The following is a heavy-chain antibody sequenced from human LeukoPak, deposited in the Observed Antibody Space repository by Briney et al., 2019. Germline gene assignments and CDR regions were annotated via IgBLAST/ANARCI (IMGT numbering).Heavy chain of an antibody. J-gene: IGHJ5*02. V-gene: IGHV4-39*01. CDR2: IYYSGST. Sequence: PSETLSLTCTVSGGSISSSSYYWGWIRQPPGKGLEWIGSIYYSGSTYYNPSLKSRVTISVDTSKNQFSLKLSSVTAADTAVYYCARPIVGATNWFDPWGQGTLVTVSS. D-gene: IGHD1-26*01. CDR1: GGSISSSSYY. CDR3: ARPIVGATNWFDP.